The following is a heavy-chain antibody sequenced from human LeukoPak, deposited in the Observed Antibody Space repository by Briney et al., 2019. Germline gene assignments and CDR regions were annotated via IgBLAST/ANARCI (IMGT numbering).Heavy chain of an antibody. D-gene: IGHD6-13*01. Sequence: SETLSLTCTVSGGSISSYYWSWIRQPAGKGLEWIGRIYTSGSTNYNPSLKSRVTMSVDTSKNQFSLKLSSVTAADTAVYYCARDDIAAAGTPFDYWGQGTLVTASS. CDR3: ARDDIAAAGTPFDY. V-gene: IGHV4-4*07. CDR1: GGSISSYY. J-gene: IGHJ4*02. CDR2: IYTSGST.